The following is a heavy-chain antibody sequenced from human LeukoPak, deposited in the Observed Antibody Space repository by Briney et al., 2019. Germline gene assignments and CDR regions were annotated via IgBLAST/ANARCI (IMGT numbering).Heavy chain of an antibody. D-gene: IGHD3-10*01. CDR2: MNPNSGNT. CDR1: GYTFTSYD. CDR3: ARGLLWFGESFGNY. V-gene: IGHV1-8*01. J-gene: IGHJ4*02. Sequence: ASVKVSCKASGYTFTSYDINWVRQATGQGLEWMGWMNPNSGNTGYAQKFQGRVTMTRNTSISTAYMELSGLRSEDTAVYYCARGLLWFGESFGNYWGQGTLVTVSS.